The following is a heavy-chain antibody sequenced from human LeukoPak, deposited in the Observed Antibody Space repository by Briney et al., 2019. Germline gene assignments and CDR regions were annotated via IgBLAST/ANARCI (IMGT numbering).Heavy chain of an antibody. CDR1: GFTFSSYA. CDR2: ISGSGGST. V-gene: IGHV3-23*01. D-gene: IGHD1-26*01. Sequence: PGGSLRLSYAASGFTFSSYAISWVRQAPGKGLEWVSAISGSGGSTYYADSVKGRFTISRDNSKNTLYLQMNSLRAEDTAVYYCAGYSGSYWGAFDIWGQGTMVTVSS. CDR3: AGYSGSYWGAFDI. J-gene: IGHJ3*02.